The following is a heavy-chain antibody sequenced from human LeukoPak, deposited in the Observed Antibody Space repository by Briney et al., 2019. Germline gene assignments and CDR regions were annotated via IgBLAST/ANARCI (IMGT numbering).Heavy chain of an antibody. CDR3: ARGIYYDFWSGYYG. J-gene: IGHJ4*02. Sequence: GRSLRLSRVASRFTLSSYAMHWVRQAPGRGREWVAVISDDGSNKYYADSVKGRFTISRDKSKNTLYLQMNSLRAEDTAVYYCARGIYYDFWSGYYGWGQGTLVTVSS. CDR2: ISDDGSNK. V-gene: IGHV3-30*04. D-gene: IGHD3-3*01. CDR1: RFTLSSYA.